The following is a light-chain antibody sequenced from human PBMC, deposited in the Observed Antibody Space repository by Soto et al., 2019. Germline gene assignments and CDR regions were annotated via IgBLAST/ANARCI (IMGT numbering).Light chain of an antibody. J-gene: IGKJ3*01. CDR3: PHYNSYPVT. CDR2: KAS. Sequence: DIQMTQSPSTLSASVGDRVTITCRASQSISSWLAWYQQKPGKAPKLLIYKASSLESGVPSKFSGSGSGTEFTLTISSLQPDDFATYYCPHYNSYPVTFGPGTKVDIK. CDR1: QSISSW. V-gene: IGKV1-5*03.